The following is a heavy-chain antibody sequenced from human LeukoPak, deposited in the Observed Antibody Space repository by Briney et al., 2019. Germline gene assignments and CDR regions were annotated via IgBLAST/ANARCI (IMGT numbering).Heavy chain of an antibody. CDR2: INPHSGGT. Sequence: ASVKVSCKASGYTFTGYYMHWVRQAPGQGLEWMGWINPHSGGTNYAQKFQGRVTMTRDTSVSTAYMELSSLNSDDTAVYYCARDGIYSRNFDAFDIWGQGTMVTVSS. V-gene: IGHV1-2*02. J-gene: IGHJ3*02. CDR1: GYTFTGYY. CDR3: ARDGIYSRNFDAFDI. D-gene: IGHD6-13*01.